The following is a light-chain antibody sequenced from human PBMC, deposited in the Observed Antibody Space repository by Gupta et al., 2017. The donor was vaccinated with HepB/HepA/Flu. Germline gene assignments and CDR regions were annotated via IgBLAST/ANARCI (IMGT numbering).Light chain of an antibody. CDR2: QDS. V-gene: IGLV3-1*01. J-gene: IGLJ2*01. CDR3: QAWDSSTAEV. Sequence: SYELTQPPSVSVSPGQTASITCSGDKLGDKYACWYQQKPGQSPVLVMYQDSKRPSGIPGRFSGSNSGNTATLTISGTQAMDEADYYCQAWDSSTAEVFGGGTKLTVL. CDR1: KLGDKY.